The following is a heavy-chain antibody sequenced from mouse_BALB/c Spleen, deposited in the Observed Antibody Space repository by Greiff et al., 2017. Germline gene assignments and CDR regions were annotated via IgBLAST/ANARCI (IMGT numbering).Heavy chain of an antibody. Sequence: VQLQESGAELVRPGTSVKMSCKAAGYTFTNYWIGWVKQRPGHGLEWIGDIYPGGGYTNYNEKFKGKATLTADTSSSTAYMQLSSLTSEDSAIYYCSIFYYDYPYFDYWGQGTTLTVSS. D-gene: IGHD2-4*01. CDR2: IYPGGGYT. J-gene: IGHJ2*01. V-gene: IGHV1-63*02. CDR3: SIFYYDYPYFDY. CDR1: GYTFTNYW.